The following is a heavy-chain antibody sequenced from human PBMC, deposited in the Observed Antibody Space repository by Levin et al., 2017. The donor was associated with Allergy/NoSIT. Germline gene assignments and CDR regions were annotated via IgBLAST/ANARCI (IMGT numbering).Heavy chain of an antibody. V-gene: IGHV4-34*01. J-gene: IGHJ4*02. CDR1: GGSFSGSY. D-gene: IGHD3-10*01. CDR2: INHSGST. CDR3: ARAWYYGSGSYYKLDY. Sequence: SQTLSLTCAVYGGSFSGSYWSWIRQPPGKGLEWIGEINHSGSTNYNPSLKSRVTISVDTSKNQFSLKLSSVTAADTAVYYCARAWYYGSGSYYKLDYWGQGTLVTVSS.